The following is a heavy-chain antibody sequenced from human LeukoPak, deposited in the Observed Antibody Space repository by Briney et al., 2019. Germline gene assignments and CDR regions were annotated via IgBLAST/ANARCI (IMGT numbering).Heavy chain of an antibody. V-gene: IGHV3-30*18. D-gene: IGHD4-23*01. CDR3: AKDPGGNSEYFDY. CDR2: ISYDGSNK. J-gene: IGHJ4*02. Sequence: PGGSLRLSCAASGCTFSSYGMHWVRQAPGKGLEWVAVISYDGSNKYYADSVKGRFTISRDNSKNTLYLQMNSLRAEDTAVYYCAKDPGGNSEYFDYWGQGTLVTVSS. CDR1: GCTFSSYG.